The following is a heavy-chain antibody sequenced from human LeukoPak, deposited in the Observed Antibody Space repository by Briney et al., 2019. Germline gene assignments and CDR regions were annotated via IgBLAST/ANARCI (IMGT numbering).Heavy chain of an antibody. V-gene: IGHV3-48*01. CDR2: ISFSSSTI. J-gene: IGHJ4*02. Sequence: GGSVRLSCAASGFTFSSYNMNWVRQAPGKGLEWVSYISFSSSTIYYADSVKGRFTISRDNAKNLLYLQMNSLRADDTAVYYCAREAPRGTSSNPYYFDSWGQGTLVTVSS. D-gene: IGHD6-6*01. CDR3: AREAPRGTSSNPYYFDS. CDR1: GFTFSSYN.